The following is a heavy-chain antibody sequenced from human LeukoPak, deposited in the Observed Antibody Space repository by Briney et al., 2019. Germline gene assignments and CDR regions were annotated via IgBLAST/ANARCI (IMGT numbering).Heavy chain of an antibody. D-gene: IGHD2-15*01. CDR3: ARERVVVVVAATKALNWFDP. CDR2: IYYSGNT. Sequence: PSETLSLTCTVSGGSISNYYWSWIRQPPGKGLEWIGYIYYSGNTNYNPSLKSRVTMSVDTSKNQFSLKLSSVTAADTAVYYCARERVVVVVAATKALNWFDPWGQGTLVTVSS. CDR1: GGSISNYY. J-gene: IGHJ5*02. V-gene: IGHV4-59*12.